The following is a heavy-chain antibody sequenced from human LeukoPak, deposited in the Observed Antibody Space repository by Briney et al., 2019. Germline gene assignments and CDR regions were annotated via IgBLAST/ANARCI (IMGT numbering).Heavy chain of an antibody. V-gene: IGHV4-38-2*02. CDR3: ASGDPEDYFDD. Sequence: SETLSLTCTVSGYSISSYFWGWIRQPPGKGLEWIGSVYHSRDTFYNPSLKSRVTISVDTSKHQFSLKLRYVSATDTAVYYCASGDPEDYFDDWGQGTLVTVTS. CDR1: GYSISSYF. D-gene: IGHD2-21*02. J-gene: IGHJ4*02. CDR2: VYHSRDT.